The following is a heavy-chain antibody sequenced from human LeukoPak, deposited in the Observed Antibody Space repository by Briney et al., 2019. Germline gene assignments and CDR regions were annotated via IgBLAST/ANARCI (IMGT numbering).Heavy chain of an antibody. CDR3: ASPLGYCSSTSCYDY. J-gene: IGHJ4*02. V-gene: IGHV1-2*02. D-gene: IGHD2-2*01. CDR1: GYTFTGYY. CDR2: INPNGGGT. Sequence: ASVKVSCKASGYTFTGYYMHWVRQAPGQGLEWMGWINPNGGGTNYAQKFQGRFTMTRDTSISTAYMELSRLRSDDTAVYYCASPLGYCSSTSCYDYWGQGTLVTVSS.